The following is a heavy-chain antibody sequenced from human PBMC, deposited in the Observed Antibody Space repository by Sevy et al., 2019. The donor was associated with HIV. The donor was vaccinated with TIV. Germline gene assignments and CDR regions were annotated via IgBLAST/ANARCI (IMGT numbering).Heavy chain of an antibody. D-gene: IGHD5-18*01. CDR1: GFSFSSYW. V-gene: IGHV3-7*01. Sequence: GASLRLSCAASGFSFSSYWMTWVRQAPGKGLEWVATMNQDGTEKDYVDSVKGRFTISRDNTKTSLFLQMNSLSAEDTAVYYCVREGLGGYSYSLDCWGQGTLVTVSS. CDR2: MNQDGTEK. CDR3: VREGLGGYSYSLDC. J-gene: IGHJ4*02.